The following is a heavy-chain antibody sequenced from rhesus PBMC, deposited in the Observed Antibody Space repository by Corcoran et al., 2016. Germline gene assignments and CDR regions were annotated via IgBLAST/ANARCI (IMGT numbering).Heavy chain of an antibody. D-gene: IGHD5-42*01. Sequence: QVQLQESGPGLVKPSETLSLTCAVSGGSISSGYGWGWIRQPPGKGLEWIGYIYGSSGNTYYNPSLKSRVTISKDTSKNQFSLRLSSVTAADTAVYYCARRDRGAFDVWGQGRRVTVSS. CDR3: ARRDRGAFDV. CDR2: IYGSSGNT. V-gene: IGHV4S7*01. CDR1: GGSISSGYG. J-gene: IGHJ3*01.